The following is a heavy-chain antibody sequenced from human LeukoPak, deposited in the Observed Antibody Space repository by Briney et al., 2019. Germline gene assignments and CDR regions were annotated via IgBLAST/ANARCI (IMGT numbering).Heavy chain of an antibody. CDR1: GFTFSSYS. V-gene: IGHV3-21*01. J-gene: IGHJ6*03. D-gene: IGHD2-21*01. Sequence: GGSLRLSCAASGFTFSSYSMNWVRQAPGKGLEWVSSISFSSSYIYYADSVKGRFTISRDNAKNSLYLQMNSLRAEDTAVYFCARDLFDYMDVWGKGTTVTVSS. CDR2: ISFSSSYI. CDR3: ARDLFDYMDV.